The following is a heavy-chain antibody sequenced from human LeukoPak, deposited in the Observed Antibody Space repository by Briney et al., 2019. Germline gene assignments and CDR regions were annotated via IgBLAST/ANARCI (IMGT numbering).Heavy chain of an antibody. CDR2: INHSGST. CDR1: GGSFSGYY. CDR3: ATNPRRDCSSTSCYRYNWFDP. Sequence: SETLSLTCAVYGGSFSGYYWSWIRQPPGKGLEWIGEINHSGSTNYNPSLKSRVTISVDTSKNQFSLKLSSVTAADTAVYYCATNPRRDCSSTSCYRYNWFDPWGQGTLVTVSS. D-gene: IGHD2-2*02. J-gene: IGHJ5*02. V-gene: IGHV4-34*01.